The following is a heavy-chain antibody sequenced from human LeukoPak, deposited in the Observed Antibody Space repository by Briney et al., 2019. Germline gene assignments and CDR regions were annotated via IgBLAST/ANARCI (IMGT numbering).Heavy chain of an antibody. CDR3: AKVKGGYFYALDS. J-gene: IGHJ4*02. CDR1: GGSISSYY. Sequence: SETLSLTCTVSGGSISSYYWSWIRQPPGKGLEWIGYIYYRGGTNYNPSLKSRVAISLDTSKNQFALSLSSVTAADTAVYCAKVKGGYFYALDSWGQGTLVTVHS. V-gene: IGHV4-59*03. CDR2: IYYRGGT. D-gene: IGHD5-12*01.